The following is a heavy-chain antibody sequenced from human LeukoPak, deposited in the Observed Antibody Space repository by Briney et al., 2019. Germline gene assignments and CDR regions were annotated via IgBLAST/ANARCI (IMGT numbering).Heavy chain of an antibody. D-gene: IGHD3-9*01. CDR2: VYTSGST. J-gene: IGHJ3*02. CDR3: ARFSGYDILTGPDAFDI. Sequence: PSETLSLTCTVSGGSISSDNYSWSWIRQPAGKGLEWIGRVYTSGSTNYNPSLKSRVTISVDTSKKQFSLKLSSVTAADTAVYYCARFSGYDILTGPDAFDIWGQGTMVTVSS. V-gene: IGHV4-61*02. CDR1: GGSISSDNYS.